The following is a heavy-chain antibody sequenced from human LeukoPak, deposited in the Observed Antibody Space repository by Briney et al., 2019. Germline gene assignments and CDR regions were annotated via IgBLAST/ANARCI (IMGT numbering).Heavy chain of an antibody. V-gene: IGHV1-46*01. CDR2: INLSAGST. CDR1: GYTFTSYY. CDR3: ARGQYYSDTINYYSRHDAFDI. J-gene: IGHJ3*02. D-gene: IGHD3-22*01. Sequence: ASVKVSCKASGYTFTSYYIHWVRQAPGQGLAWMGIINLSAGSTSYAQKFQGRLTMTRDTSTSTVYMELSSLRSEDTAVYYCARGQYYSDTINYYSRHDAFDIWGKGTTVTISS.